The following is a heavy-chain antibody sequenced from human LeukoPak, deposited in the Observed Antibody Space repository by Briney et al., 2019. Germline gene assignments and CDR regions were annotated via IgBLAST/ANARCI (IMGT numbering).Heavy chain of an antibody. J-gene: IGHJ4*02. V-gene: IGHV1-2*06. CDR3: ARGITMIVVAPFDY. D-gene: IGHD3-22*01. CDR1: GYTFTGYY. Sequence: VASVKVSCKASGYTFTGYYMHWVRQAPGQGLEWMGRINPNSGGTNYAQKFQGRVTMTRDTSISTVYMELSRLRSDDTAVYYCARGITMIVVAPFDYWGQGTLVTVSS. CDR2: INPNSGGT.